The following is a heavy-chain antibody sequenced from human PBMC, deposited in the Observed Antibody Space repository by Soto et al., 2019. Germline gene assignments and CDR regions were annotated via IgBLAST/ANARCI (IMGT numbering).Heavy chain of an antibody. J-gene: IGHJ2*01. D-gene: IGHD2-15*01. V-gene: IGHV5-51*01. CDR1: GYSFTSYW. CDR2: IYPGDSDT. Sequence: EVQLVQSGAEVKKPGESLKISCKGSGYSFTSYWIGWVRQMPGKGLEWMGIIYPGDSDTRYSPSFQGQVTISADKSISTAYLQWSSLKASDTAMYYCARQEGYCSGGSCYSGLPYWYFDLWGRGTLVTVSS. CDR3: ARQEGYCSGGSCYSGLPYWYFDL.